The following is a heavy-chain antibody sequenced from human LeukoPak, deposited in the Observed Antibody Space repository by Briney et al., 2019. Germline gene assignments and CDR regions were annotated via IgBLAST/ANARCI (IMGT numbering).Heavy chain of an antibody. Sequence: PSETLSLTCTVSGGSISSYYWSWIRQPPGKGLEWIGYIYYSGSTNYNPSLKSRVTISVDTSKNQLSLKLSSVTAADTAVYYCARLYYYDSSGYRYDAFDIWGQGTMVTVSS. CDR1: GGSISSYY. J-gene: IGHJ3*02. V-gene: IGHV4-59*01. D-gene: IGHD3-22*01. CDR2: IYYSGST. CDR3: ARLYYYDSSGYRYDAFDI.